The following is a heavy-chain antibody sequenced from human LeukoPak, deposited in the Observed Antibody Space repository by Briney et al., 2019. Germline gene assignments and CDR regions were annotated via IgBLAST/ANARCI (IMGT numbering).Heavy chain of an antibody. CDR3: ARFDFWSRSGLDY. V-gene: IGHV1-69*13. CDR1: GGTFSNYI. D-gene: IGHD3-3*01. CDR2: IIPIFGTA. J-gene: IGHJ4*02. Sequence: SVKVSCKASGGTFSNYIISWVRQAPGQGLEWMGGIIPIFGTANYAQKFQDRVTITADESTSTAYMELSSLRSEDTAVYYCARFDFWSRSGLDYWGQGTLVTVSS.